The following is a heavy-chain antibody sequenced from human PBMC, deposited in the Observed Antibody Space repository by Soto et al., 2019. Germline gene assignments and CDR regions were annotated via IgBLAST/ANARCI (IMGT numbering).Heavy chain of an antibody. Sequence: EVQLVESGGALVQPGGSLRLSCAASGFSVSLSYMSWVRQAPGKGLEWVSVIYSGGTTFYADSVKGRFTISRDSSSNTLFLQMDCLRAEDTAVYSCARAGVDIDGYYYYYALDVWGQGTAVAVSS. J-gene: IGHJ6*02. CDR2: IYSGGTT. CDR1: GFSVSLSY. D-gene: IGHD5-12*01. CDR3: ARAGVDIDGYYYYYALDV. V-gene: IGHV3-66*01.